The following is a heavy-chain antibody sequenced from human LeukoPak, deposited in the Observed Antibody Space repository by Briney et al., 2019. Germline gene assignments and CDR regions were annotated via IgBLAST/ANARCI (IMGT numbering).Heavy chain of an antibody. D-gene: IGHD5-12*01. J-gene: IGHJ5*02. CDR2: IIPNTGST. V-gene: IGHV1-46*01. Sequence: ASVKVSCKASGYTFTNYYMHWVRQAPGQGLEWMGLIIPNTGSTAYAQTFQGRVTITRDTSASTAYMELSSLRSEDTAVYYCARDPALVATSEDNCFDPGGQGTLATVSA. CDR1: GYTFTNYY. CDR3: ARDPALVATSEDNCFDP.